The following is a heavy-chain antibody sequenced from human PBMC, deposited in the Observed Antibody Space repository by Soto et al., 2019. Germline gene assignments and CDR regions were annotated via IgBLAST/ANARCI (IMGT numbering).Heavy chain of an antibody. D-gene: IGHD3-3*01. Sequence: QVQLQQWGAGLLKPSETLSLTCAVYGGSFSGYYWSWIRQPPGKGLEWIGEINHSGSTNYNPSLKSRVTISVDTSKNQFSRKLSSVTAADTAVYYCARGTPPYDFWSGYYPSDWGQGTLVTVSS. V-gene: IGHV4-34*01. J-gene: IGHJ4*02. CDR3: ARGTPPYDFWSGYYPSD. CDR1: GGSFSGYY. CDR2: INHSGST.